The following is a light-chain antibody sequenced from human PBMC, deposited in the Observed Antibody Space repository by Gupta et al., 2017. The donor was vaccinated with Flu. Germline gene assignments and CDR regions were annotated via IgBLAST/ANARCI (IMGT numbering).Light chain of an antibody. CDR3: QMRSNWPPYT. CDR2: DAS. V-gene: IGKV3-11*01. Sequence: EIVLTQSPATLSLSPGERATLSCRASQSVGTYLAWYQQKPGQTPRLLIYDASNRATGIPGRFSGSGSGTDFTLTISSLEPEDFAVYYCQMRSNWPPYTCGQGTRLEI. J-gene: IGKJ2*01. CDR1: QSVGTY.